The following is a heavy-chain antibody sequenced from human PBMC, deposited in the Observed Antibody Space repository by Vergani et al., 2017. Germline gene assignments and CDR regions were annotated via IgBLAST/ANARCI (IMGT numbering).Heavy chain of an antibody. D-gene: IGHD5-12*01. CDR3: TRGVSSGYDYAY. CDR1: GYSFNSYG. V-gene: IGHV1-18*01. Sequence: QVQLVQSGAEVKKPGASVKVSCKASGYSFNSYGITWVRQAPGQGLEWMGWISANNGNTKYARRFQGRVTMTTDTSTSTAYMELRSLRSDDTAVYYCTRGVSSGYDYAYWGQGTLVTVSS. CDR2: ISANNGNT. J-gene: IGHJ4*02.